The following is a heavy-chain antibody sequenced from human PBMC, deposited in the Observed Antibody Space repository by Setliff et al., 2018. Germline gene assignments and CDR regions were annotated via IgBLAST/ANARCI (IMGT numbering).Heavy chain of an antibody. J-gene: IGHJ4*02. CDR3: ARSSAPSVVLAADFDF. V-gene: IGHV1-18*01. CDR2: ISGYNGNT. Sequence: RASVKVSCKTSGFMFYTFGFSWVRHVPEQGFEWMGCISGYNGNTNYAQKFQDGVTVTMDTSTSTVYMELRSLRSDDTAVYYCARSSAPSVVLAADFDFWGLGTPVTVSS. D-gene: IGHD3-3*01. CDR1: GFMFYTFG.